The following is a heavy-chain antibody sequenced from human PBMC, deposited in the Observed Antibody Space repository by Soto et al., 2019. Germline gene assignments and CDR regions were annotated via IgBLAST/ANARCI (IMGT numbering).Heavy chain of an antibody. CDR2: IYYSGST. Sequence: SETLSLTCTVSGGSISSSSYYWGWIRQPPGNGLEWIGSIYYSGSTYYNPSLKSRVTISVDTSKNQFSLKLSSVTAADTAVYYCARPNSGYILYYFDYWGQGTLVTVSS. D-gene: IGHD5-12*01. J-gene: IGHJ4*02. CDR3: ARPNSGYILYYFDY. CDR1: GGSISSSSYY. V-gene: IGHV4-39*01.